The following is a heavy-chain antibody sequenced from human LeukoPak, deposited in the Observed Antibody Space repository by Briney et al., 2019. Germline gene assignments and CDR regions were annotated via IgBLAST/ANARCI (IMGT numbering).Heavy chain of an antibody. J-gene: IGHJ4*02. V-gene: IGHV3-7*01. Sequence: GGSLRLSCAASGFTFSSYWMSSVCEAPGEGLEWVANIKQDGSEKYYVDSVKGRFTISRDNTKNSLYLQMNSLRAEDTAVYYCARDGDPLDYWGQGTLVTVSS. CDR3: ARDGDPLDY. CDR1: GFTFSSYW. CDR2: IKQDGSEK. D-gene: IGHD7-27*01.